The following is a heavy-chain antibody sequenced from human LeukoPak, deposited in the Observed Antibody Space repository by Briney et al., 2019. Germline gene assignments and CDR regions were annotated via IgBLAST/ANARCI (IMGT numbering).Heavy chain of an antibody. CDR3: ARDPRGPTEYDSSGRDSFDY. CDR1: GFTFSIYE. J-gene: IGHJ4*02. D-gene: IGHD3-22*01. Sequence: GGSLRLSCAASGFTFSIYEMNWVRQAPGKGLEWISHISTDSSSIHYADSMKGRFTISRDNAKNSLYLQMNSLRGEDTAIYYCARDPRGPTEYDSSGRDSFDYWGQGTLVTVSS. CDR2: ISTDSSSI. V-gene: IGHV3-48*03.